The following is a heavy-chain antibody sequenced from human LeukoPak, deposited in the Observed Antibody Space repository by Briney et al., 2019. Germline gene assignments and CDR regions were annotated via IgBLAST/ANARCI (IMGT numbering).Heavy chain of an antibody. J-gene: IGHJ4*02. CDR2: IYYSGST. CDR3: ARAAYGDFHSFDY. V-gene: IGHV4-30-4*08. Sequence: LRLSCAASGFTFSSYAMSWVRQAPGKGLEWIGYIYYSGSTYYNPSLKSRVTISVDTSKNQFSLKLSSVTAADTAVYYCARAAYGDFHSFDYWGQGTLVTVSS. D-gene: IGHD4-17*01. CDR1: GFTFSSYA.